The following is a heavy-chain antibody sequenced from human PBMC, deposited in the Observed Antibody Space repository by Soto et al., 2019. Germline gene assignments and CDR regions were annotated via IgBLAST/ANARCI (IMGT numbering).Heavy chain of an antibody. V-gene: IGHV3-7*01. Sequence: PGGSLRLSCAASGFTFSSYWMSWVRQAPGKGLEWVADIKQDGSEKYYVDSVKGRFTISRDNAKNSLYLQMNSLRAEDTAVYYCTTAYYDILTGYYKRYYFDYWGQGTLVTVSS. J-gene: IGHJ4*02. CDR1: GFTFSSYW. CDR2: IKQDGSEK. CDR3: TTAYYDILTGYYKRYYFDY. D-gene: IGHD3-9*01.